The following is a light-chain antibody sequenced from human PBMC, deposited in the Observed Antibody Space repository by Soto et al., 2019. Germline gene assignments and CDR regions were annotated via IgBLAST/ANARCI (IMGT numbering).Light chain of an antibody. V-gene: IGLV2-23*01. CDR3: CSYAGSSTYVV. Sequence: QSALTRPASVSGSPGQSITISCTGTSSDVGSYNLVSWYQQHPGKAPKLMIYEGSKRPSGVSNRFSGSNSGNTASLTISGLQAEDEADYYCCSYAGSSTYVVFGGGTKLTVL. CDR2: EGS. J-gene: IGLJ2*01. CDR1: SSDVGSYNL.